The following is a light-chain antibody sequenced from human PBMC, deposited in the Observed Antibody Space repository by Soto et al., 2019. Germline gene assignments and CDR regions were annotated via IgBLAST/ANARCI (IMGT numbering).Light chain of an antibody. Sequence: QSALTQPPSASGSPGQSVTISCTGTSSDVGGYNYVSWYQQHPAKAPKLMIYEVSKRPSGVPDRFSGSKSDNTASLTVSGLQAEDEADYYCSSYAGSNNYVFGTGTKLTVL. CDR1: SSDVGGYNY. CDR2: EVS. J-gene: IGLJ1*01. CDR3: SSYAGSNNYV. V-gene: IGLV2-8*01.